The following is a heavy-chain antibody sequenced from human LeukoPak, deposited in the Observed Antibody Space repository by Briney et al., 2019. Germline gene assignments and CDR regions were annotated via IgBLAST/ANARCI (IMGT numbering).Heavy chain of an antibody. CDR2: INSDGSWT. D-gene: IGHD5-24*01. V-gene: IGHV3-74*01. Sequence: PGGSLRLSCAASGNYWMHWVRQVPGKGLVWVSHINSDGSWTSYADSVKGRFTISKDNAKNTVYLQMNSLRAEDTAVYYCARDRGMATIGLDYWGQGTLVTVSS. CDR1: GNYW. CDR3: ARDRGMATIGLDY. J-gene: IGHJ4*02.